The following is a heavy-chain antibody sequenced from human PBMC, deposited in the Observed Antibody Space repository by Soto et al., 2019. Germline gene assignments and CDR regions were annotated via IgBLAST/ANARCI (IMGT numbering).Heavy chain of an antibody. CDR3: ARANDLNAFDM. J-gene: IGHJ3*02. CDR2: IYSGGTY. CDR1: GFSVSATKY. Sequence: EVQLVESGGGLVQPGGSLRLSGVASGFSVSATKYRYWLRQAPDKGRECVSVIYSGGTYYYADSVKGRFTISRHDSKNTLYLQMDSLRPEDTAVYFCARANDLNAFDMWGQGTMVTVSS. V-gene: IGHV3-53*04.